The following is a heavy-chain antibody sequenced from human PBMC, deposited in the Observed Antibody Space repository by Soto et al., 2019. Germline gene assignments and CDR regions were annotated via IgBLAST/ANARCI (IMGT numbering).Heavy chain of an antibody. CDR1: GGSVSGDSW. CDR3: ASGGDYTWHT. CDR2: TFRSGTT. J-gene: IGHJ5*02. V-gene: IGHV4-4*02. D-gene: IGHD4-17*01. Sequence: QVQLQESGPGLVKPSGTLSLTCAVSGGSVSGDSWWSWVRQPPGQGLEWIGETFRSGTTNYNPSLKSRITISIDKSKNQFSLKLTSVAAADTAVYYCASGGDYTWHTWGQGTLVTVSS.